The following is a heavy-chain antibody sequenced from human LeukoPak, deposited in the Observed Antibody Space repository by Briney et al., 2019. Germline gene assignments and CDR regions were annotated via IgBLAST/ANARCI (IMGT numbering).Heavy chain of an antibody. CDR3: AKVRDIVVVPAARGFYYFDY. CDR1: GFTFSSYG. V-gene: IGHV3-23*01. D-gene: IGHD2-2*01. J-gene: IGHJ4*02. Sequence: GGTLRLSCAASGFTFSSYGMSWVRQAPGKGLEWVSAISGSGGSTYYADSVKGRFTISRDNSKNTLYLQMNSLRAEDTAVYYCAKVRDIVVVPAARGFYYFDYWGQGTLVTVSS. CDR2: ISGSGGST.